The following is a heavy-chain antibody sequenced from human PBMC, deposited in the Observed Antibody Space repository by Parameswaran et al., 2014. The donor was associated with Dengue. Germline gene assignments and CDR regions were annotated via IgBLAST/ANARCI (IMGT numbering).Heavy chain of an antibody. J-gene: IGHJ4*02. CDR2: INLSGGST. D-gene: IGHD6-13*01. CDR3: ARGSGLSSSWYEYYFDY. V-gene: IGHV1-46*01. Sequence: WVRQAPGQGLEWMGIINLSGGSTSYAQKFQGRVTMTRDTSTGTVYMELNSLRAEDTAVYYCARGSGLSSSWYEYYFDYWGQGTPGHRLL.